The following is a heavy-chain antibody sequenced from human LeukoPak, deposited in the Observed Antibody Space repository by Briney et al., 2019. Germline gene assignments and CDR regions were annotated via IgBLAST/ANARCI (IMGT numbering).Heavy chain of an antibody. Sequence: KPSETLSLTCTVSGGSLTSNSYYWVWIRQPPGKGLEWIGHISYRGTTYYNPSLKSRVAMSVDTSKNQFSLKLSSVTAADTAVYYCARVLVGIAAAGSFYYFDYWGQGTLVTVSS. CDR3: ARVLVGIAAAGSFYYFDY. CDR2: ISYRGTT. J-gene: IGHJ4*02. CDR1: GGSLTSNSYY. V-gene: IGHV4-39*07. D-gene: IGHD6-13*01.